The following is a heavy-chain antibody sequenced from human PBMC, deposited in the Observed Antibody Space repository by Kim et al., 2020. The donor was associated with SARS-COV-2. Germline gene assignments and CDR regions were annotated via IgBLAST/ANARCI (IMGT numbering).Heavy chain of an antibody. CDR2: IYCSGST. D-gene: IGHD5-12*01. CDR1: GGSISSSSYY. Sequence: SETLSLTCTVSGGSISSSSYYWGWIRQPPGKGLEWIGSIYCSGSTYYNPSLKSQVTISVDTSKNQFSLKLSSVTAADTAVYYCARDRYSGYARPNWFDPWGQGTLVTVSS. CDR3: ARDRYSGYARPNWFDP. J-gene: IGHJ5*02. V-gene: IGHV4-39*02.